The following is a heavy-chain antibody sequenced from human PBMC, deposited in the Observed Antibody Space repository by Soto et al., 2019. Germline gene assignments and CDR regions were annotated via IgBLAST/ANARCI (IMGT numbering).Heavy chain of an antibody. V-gene: IGHV3-30*18. CDR2: ISSDGNNQ. J-gene: IGHJ3*02. Sequence: QVQLVESGGGVVQPGTSLRLSCAASGFTSSSFVIHWVRQAPGKGLEWLAVISSDGNNQYYADSVKGRLTISRDNSKKTLYLQGHSLRAGDPAVYFCDKERGVLDAVDIWGQGTMVTVS. CDR3: DKERGVLDAVDI. D-gene: IGHD3-10*01. CDR1: GFTSSSFV.